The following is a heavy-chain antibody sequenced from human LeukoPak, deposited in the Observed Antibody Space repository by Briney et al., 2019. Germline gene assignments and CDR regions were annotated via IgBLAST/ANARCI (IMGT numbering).Heavy chain of an antibody. V-gene: IGHV4-34*01. Sequence: SETLSLTCAVYGGSFSGYYWSWIRQPPGKGLEWIGEINHSGSTNYNPSLKSRVTISVDTSKNQFSLKLSSVTAADTAVYYCSRQVFYSSSWDWPLLYYYYMDVWGKGTTVTVSS. CDR2: INHSGST. CDR3: SRQVFYSSSWDWPLLYYYYMDV. CDR1: GGSFSGYY. D-gene: IGHD6-13*01. J-gene: IGHJ6*03.